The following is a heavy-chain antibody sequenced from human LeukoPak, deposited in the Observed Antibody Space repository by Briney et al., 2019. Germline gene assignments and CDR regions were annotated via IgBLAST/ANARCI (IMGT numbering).Heavy chain of an antibody. D-gene: IGHD1-26*01. CDR1: GFSLSTSGVGVG. V-gene: IGHV2-5*01. J-gene: IGHJ4*02. CDR3: ARRIRSGTYFDY. CDR2: IYWNDDE. Sequence: SGPTLVNPTQTLTLTCTFSGFSLSTSGVGVGVGWIRQPPVKALEWLALIYWNDDERYSPSLKSRLTITKDTSKNQVVLTMTNMDPVDTATYYCARRIRSGTYFDYWGQGTLVTVSS.